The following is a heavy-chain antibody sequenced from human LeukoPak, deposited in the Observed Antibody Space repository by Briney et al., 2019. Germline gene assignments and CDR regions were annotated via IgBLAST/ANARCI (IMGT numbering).Heavy chain of an antibody. D-gene: IGHD6-13*01. J-gene: IGHJ4*02. V-gene: IGHV3-66*01. CDR3: ARKQQEGYYFDF. CDR1: GFTVRSNY. Sequence: PGGSLRLSCAASGFTVRSNYMSWVRQAPGKGLEWVSMIYSGGGTYYVDSVKGRFTISRDNSKNTLYLQMNSLRVDDTAVYYCARKQQEGYYFDFWGQGTLVTVSS. CDR2: IYSGGGT.